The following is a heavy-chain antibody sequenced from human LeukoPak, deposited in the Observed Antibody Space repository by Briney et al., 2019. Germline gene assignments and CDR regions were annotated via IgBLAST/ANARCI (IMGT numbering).Heavy chain of an antibody. CDR2: IYYSGST. D-gene: IGHD2-15*01. V-gene: IGHV4-59*01. J-gene: IGHJ4*02. CDR3: ARRYCSGGSCSSFDY. Sequence: SETLSLICTVSGDSISSYYWSWVRQPPGKGLEWIGYIYYSGSTNYNPSLKSRVTISVDTSKNQFSLKLSSVTAADTAVYYCARRYCSGGSCSSFDYWGQGTLVTVSS. CDR1: GDSISSYY.